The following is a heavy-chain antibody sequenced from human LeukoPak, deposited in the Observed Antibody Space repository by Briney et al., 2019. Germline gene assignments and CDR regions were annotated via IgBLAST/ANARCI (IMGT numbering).Heavy chain of an antibody. Sequence: PGGSLRLSCAASGFTFSSYWMHWVRQAPGKGLEWVSYISSGGSTTYYAGSVKGRFTVSRDNAKNSLYLQMNSLRAEDTAVYYCARDHMGYDYWGQGTLVTVSS. CDR3: ARDHMGYDY. CDR2: ISSGGSTT. J-gene: IGHJ4*02. V-gene: IGHV3-48*04. CDR1: GFTFSSYW. D-gene: IGHD1-26*01.